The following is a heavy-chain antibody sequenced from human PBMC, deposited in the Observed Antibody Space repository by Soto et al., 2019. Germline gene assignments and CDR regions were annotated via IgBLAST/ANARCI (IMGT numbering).Heavy chain of an antibody. Sequence: EVQLVESGGGVVRPGGSLRLSCAASGFTFDDYGMSWVRQAPGKGLEWVSGINWNGGSTGYADSVKGRFTISRDNAKNSLYLQMNSLRAEDTALYHCARRPPYDSFAGPYYMDVWGKGTTVTVSS. V-gene: IGHV3-20*01. CDR1: GFTFDDYG. J-gene: IGHJ6*03. D-gene: IGHD3-3*01. CDR2: INWNGGST. CDR3: ARRPPYDSFAGPYYMDV.